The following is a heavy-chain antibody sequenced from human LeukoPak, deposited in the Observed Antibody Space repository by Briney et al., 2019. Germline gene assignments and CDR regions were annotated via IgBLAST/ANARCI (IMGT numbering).Heavy chain of an antibody. D-gene: IGHD2-15*01. Sequence: ASVKVSCKVSGYTLTELSMHWVRQAPGKGLEWMGGFDPEDGETIYAQRFQGRVTMTEDTSTDTAYMELSSLRSEDTAVYYCATTLGYCSGGSCPPKAYYMDVWGKGTTVTISS. V-gene: IGHV1-24*01. J-gene: IGHJ6*03. CDR2: FDPEDGET. CDR3: ATTLGYCSGGSCPPKAYYMDV. CDR1: GYTLTELS.